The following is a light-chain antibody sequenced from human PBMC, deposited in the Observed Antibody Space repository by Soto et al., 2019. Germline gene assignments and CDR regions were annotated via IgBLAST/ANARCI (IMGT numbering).Light chain of an antibody. CDR1: SSDVGGYDH. CDR2: DVS. J-gene: IGLJ3*02. V-gene: IGLV2-14*03. Sequence: QSVLTQPASVSGSPGQSITISCTGTSSDVGGYDHVSWYQQHPGKAPKLIIYDVSIWPSGVSNRFSGSKSGNTASLAVSGLQAEDEADYYCSSYTSKDTLVFGGGTKLTVL. CDR3: SSYTSKDTLV.